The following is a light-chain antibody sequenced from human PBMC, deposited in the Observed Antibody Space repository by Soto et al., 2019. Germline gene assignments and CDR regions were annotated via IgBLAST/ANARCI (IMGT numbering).Light chain of an antibody. CDR1: SSDVGAAYD. Sequence: QSVLTQPPSVSGAPGQRVTISCTGSSSDVGAAYDVHWYQHLPGTAPKLLIYGNSNRPSGVPDRFSGSKSGTSASLAITGLRGGGGGDFNCHPPERKLGVFVF. V-gene: IGLV1-40*01. CDR3: HPPERKLGVFV. CDR2: GNS. J-gene: IGLJ1*01.